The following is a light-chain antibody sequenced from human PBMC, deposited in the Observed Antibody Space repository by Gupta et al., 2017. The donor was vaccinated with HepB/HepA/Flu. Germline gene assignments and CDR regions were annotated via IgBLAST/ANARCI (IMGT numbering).Light chain of an antibody. CDR2: KVS. V-gene: IGKV2-30*01. J-gene: IGKJ4*01. CDR1: QGLVYSDGNTY. CDR3: MQASHWPLT. Sequence: DVVMTQSPLSLPVPLGQPASISCRSSQGLVYSDGNTYLNWFHQRPGQSPRRLIYKVSNRDSGVPDRFSGSESGNMYTLRISRVEAEDVGIYYCMQASHWPLTFGGGTKVEIK.